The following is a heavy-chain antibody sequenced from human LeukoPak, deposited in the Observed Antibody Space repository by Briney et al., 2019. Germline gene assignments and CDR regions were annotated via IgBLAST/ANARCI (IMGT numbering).Heavy chain of an antibody. CDR1: GFTFSDYY. J-gene: IGHJ4*02. CDR2: ISSSSSYT. D-gene: IGHD6-19*01. V-gene: IGHV3-11*05. CDR3: ARVGSSGPIDY. Sequence: PGGSLRLSCAAPGFTFSDYYMSWIRQAPGKGLEWVSYISSSSSYTNYADSVKGRFTISRDNAKNSLYLQMNSLRAEDTAVYYCARVGSSGPIDYWGQGTLVTVSS.